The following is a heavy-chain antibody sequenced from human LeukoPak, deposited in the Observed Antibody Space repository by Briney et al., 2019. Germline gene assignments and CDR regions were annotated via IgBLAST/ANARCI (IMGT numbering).Heavy chain of an antibody. Sequence: SETLSLTCSVSGGSINSSSYYWGWIRQPPGKGLEWIGSISYSGNTNYNPSLKSRVTIPVDTSKNQFSLKLSSVTAADTAVYYCARGAMQEMFDYWGQGTLVTVSS. J-gene: IGHJ4*02. CDR3: ARGAMQEMFDY. V-gene: IGHV4-39*07. CDR2: ISYSGNT. CDR1: GGSINSSSYY. D-gene: IGHD5-24*01.